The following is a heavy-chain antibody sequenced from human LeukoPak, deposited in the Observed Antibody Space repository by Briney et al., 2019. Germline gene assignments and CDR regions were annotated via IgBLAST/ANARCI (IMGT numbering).Heavy chain of an antibody. Sequence: HSSETLSLTCTVSGGSISSSSYYWGWIRQAPGKGLEWVSGISGSGGSTYYADSVKGRFTISRDNSKNTLYLHMNSLRAEDTAVYYCAKGAAIGIYANFDYWGQGTLVTVSS. CDR2: ISGSGGST. CDR3: AKGAAIGIYANFDY. D-gene: IGHD6-13*01. CDR1: GGSISSSSYY. V-gene: IGHV3-23*01. J-gene: IGHJ4*02.